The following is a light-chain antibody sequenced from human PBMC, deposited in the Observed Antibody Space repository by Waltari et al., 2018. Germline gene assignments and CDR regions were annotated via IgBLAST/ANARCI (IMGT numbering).Light chain of an antibody. CDR1: QSVSSN. CDR3: QQYDYWPT. CDR2: GAS. Sequence: GERATLSCRASQSVSSNLAWYQQKFGQAPRLLIYGASTRATGIPARFSGSGSGTEFTLTISSLQSEDFAVYYCQQYDYWPTFGQGTKVEIK. J-gene: IGKJ1*01. V-gene: IGKV3-15*01.